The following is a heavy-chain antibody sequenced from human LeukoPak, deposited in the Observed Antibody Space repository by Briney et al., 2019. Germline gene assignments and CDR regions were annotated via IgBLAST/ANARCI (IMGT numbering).Heavy chain of an antibody. V-gene: IGHV3-33*08. CDR2: IWYDGSNK. CDR3: ARELSPVVKYSFDS. J-gene: IGHJ4*02. CDR1: GFTFSNAW. D-gene: IGHD2-15*01. Sequence: PGGSLRLSCAASGFTFSNAWMNWVRQAPGKGLEWVALIWYDGSNKYYADSVKGRFTISRDNSKNKVNLQLNSLRAEDTAVYSCARELSPVVKYSFDSWGQGTQVTVSS.